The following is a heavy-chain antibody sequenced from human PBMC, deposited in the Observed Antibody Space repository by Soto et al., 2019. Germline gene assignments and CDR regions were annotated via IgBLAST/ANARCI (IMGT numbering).Heavy chain of an antibody. J-gene: IGHJ4*02. CDR2: ISAYNGNT. V-gene: IGHV1-18*04. D-gene: IGHD6-19*01. CDR1: GYTFTSYG. Sequence: ASVKVSCKASGYTFTSYGISWVRQAPGQGLEWMGWISAYNGNTNYAQKLQGRVTMTTDTSTSTAYMELRSLRSDDTAVYYCARDRIPYSSGWPGYWGQGTLVTV. CDR3: ARDRIPYSSGWPGY.